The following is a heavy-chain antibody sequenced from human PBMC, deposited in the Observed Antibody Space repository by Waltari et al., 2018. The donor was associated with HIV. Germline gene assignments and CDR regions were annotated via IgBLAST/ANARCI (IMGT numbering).Heavy chain of an antibody. V-gene: IGHV3-21*02. J-gene: IGHJ4*02. Sequence: MQLVESGGGLVKPGGSRRLSCATSGFTLRTYTMTWVRQTQGKGLELISAITSTSRSIFYSDSTKVRFSISRDNAQNSLSLQMTSLTAEDTAVYFCVADLGGSHDSWGQGTLVTVSS. CDR2: ITSTSRSI. D-gene: IGHD1-26*01. CDR1: GFTLRTYT. CDR3: VADLGGSHDS.